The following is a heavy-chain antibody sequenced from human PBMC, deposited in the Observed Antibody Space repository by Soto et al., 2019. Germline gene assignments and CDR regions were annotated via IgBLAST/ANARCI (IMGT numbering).Heavy chain of an antibody. D-gene: IGHD3-3*01. V-gene: IGHV3-48*02. CDR1: GFIFRSYS. J-gene: IGHJ6*02. CDR3: ARENELRYLEWPTGVGAMDV. CDR2: ISSSSSTV. Sequence: HPGGSLRLSCSASGFIFRSYSMNWVRQAAGKGLEWISYISSSSSTVYYADSVKGRFTIFRDNAEDSLYLQMNSLRDEDTAVYYCARENELRYLEWPTGVGAMDVWGQGTTVTVSS.